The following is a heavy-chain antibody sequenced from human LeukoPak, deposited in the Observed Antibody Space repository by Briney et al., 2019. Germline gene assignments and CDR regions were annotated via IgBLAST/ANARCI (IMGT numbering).Heavy chain of an antibody. D-gene: IGHD3-22*01. CDR2: INPNSGGT. CDR3: ARVPDSSGYYASY. CDR1: GYTFTGYY. J-gene: IGHJ4*02. V-gene: IGHV1-2*02. Sequence: ASVKVSCKASGYTFTGYYMHWVRQAPGQGLEWMGWINPNSGGTNYAQKFQDRVTMTRDTSISTAYMELSRLRSDDTAVYYCARVPDSSGYYASYWGQGTLVTVSS.